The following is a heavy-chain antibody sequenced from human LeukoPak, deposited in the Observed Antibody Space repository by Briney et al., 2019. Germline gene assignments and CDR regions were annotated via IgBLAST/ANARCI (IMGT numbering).Heavy chain of an antibody. V-gene: IGHV3-9*01. CDR2: ISWNSFTI. J-gene: IGHJ6*03. CDR1: GFTFDDYA. Sequence: AGGSLRLSCAASGFTFDDYAMHWVRQAPGKGLEWVSGISWNSFTIGYADSVKGRFTISRDNAKNSLYLQMNSLRVGDTALYYCAKDIGRVDTASTYMDVWGKGTTVTISS. D-gene: IGHD5-18*01. CDR3: AKDIGRVDTASTYMDV.